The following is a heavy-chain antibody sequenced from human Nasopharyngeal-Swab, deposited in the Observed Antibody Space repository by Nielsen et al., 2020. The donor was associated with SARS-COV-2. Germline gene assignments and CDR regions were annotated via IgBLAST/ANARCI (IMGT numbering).Heavy chain of an antibody. Sequence: WIRQPPGKGLEWIGNIDDSGTTFYSPSPKTRVTLSVDTSQNQFSLNLISATAADTAVYYCARRVVSPEFYFDYWGQGALVTVSS. CDR3: ARRVVSPEFYFDY. V-gene: IGHV4-39*01. J-gene: IGHJ4*01. CDR2: IDDSGTT. D-gene: IGHD2-2*01.